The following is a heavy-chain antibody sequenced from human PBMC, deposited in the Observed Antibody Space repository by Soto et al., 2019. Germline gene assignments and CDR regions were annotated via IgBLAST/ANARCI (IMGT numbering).Heavy chain of an antibody. V-gene: IGHV3-7*03. Sequence: EVQLVESGGGLVQPGGSLRLSCAASGFTFSSYWMDWVRQAPGRGLEWLANINQDGSEKYYVDSVKGRFTVSRDNARNSVYLQMNSLRAEDTAVYYCGRSLDYWGQGTLVTVSS. CDR1: GFTFSSYW. J-gene: IGHJ4*02. CDR2: INQDGSEK. CDR3: GRSLDY.